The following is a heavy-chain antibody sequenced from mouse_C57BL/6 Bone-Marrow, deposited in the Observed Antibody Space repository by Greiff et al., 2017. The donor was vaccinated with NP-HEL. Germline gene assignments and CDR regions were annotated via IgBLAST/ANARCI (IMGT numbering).Heavy chain of an antibody. Sequence: VQLQQPGAELVRPGSSVTLSCKASGYTFTSYWMDWVKQRPGQGLEWIGNIYPSDRETHYNQKLTDTATLTVDKSSSTAYLQLSIVTSEDAAVYYWARGEGNSSDSWGQGTTLTVSS. J-gene: IGHJ2*01. CDR2: IYPSDRET. CDR1: GYTFTSYW. CDR3: ARGEGNSSDS. V-gene: IGHV1-61*01.